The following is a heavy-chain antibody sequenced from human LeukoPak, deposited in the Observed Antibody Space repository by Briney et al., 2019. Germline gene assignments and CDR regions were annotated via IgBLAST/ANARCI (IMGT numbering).Heavy chain of an antibody. J-gene: IGHJ1*01. Sequence: PGGSLRLSCAASGFTFSSYAMSWVRQAPGKGLEWVSAISGSGGSTFSADSVKGRFTISRDTSKDTLYLQMTSLRAEDTAVYYCADQDYGDYMDYFHHWGQGTLVTVSS. CDR2: ISGSGGST. CDR1: GFTFSSYA. CDR3: ADQDYGDYMDYFHH. D-gene: IGHD4-17*01. V-gene: IGHV3-23*01.